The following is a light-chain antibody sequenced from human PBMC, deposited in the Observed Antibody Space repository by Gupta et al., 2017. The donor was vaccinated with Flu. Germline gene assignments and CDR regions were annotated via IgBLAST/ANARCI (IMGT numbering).Light chain of an antibody. CDR2: DVS. J-gene: IGKJ4*01. CDR3: QQRSTWLSVT. CDR1: QSVRNS. Sequence: EIVLTQSPATLSWSHGERATLSCRSSQSVRNSLAWYQQKPGQAPRLLIYDVSNRATGIPARFSGSGSGTDFTLTITSLEAEDVAVYYCQQRSTWLSVTFGGGTRVEIK. V-gene: IGKV3-11*01.